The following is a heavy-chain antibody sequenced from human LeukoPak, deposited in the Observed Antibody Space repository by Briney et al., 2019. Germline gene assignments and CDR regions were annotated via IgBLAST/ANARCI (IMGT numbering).Heavy chain of an antibody. J-gene: IGHJ4*02. V-gene: IGHV4-34*01. CDR1: GGSFSGYY. CDR2: INHSGYT. Sequence: SETLSLTCAVYGGSFSGYYWNWIRQPPGRGLEWIGEINHSGYTNYNPSLKSRVTISVDTSKNQFSLKVSSVTAADTAVYYCARGRAGSGLMINWGQGTLVAVSS. CDR3: ARGRAGSGLMIN. D-gene: IGHD2-8*01.